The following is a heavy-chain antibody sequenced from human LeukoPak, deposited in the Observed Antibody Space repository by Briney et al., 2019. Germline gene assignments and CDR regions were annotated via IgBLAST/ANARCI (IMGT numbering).Heavy chain of an antibody. CDR3: SRLGQWPQSYYYSYNTDV. CDR1: AGSFSGYY. J-gene: IGHJ6*03. Sequence: SETLSLTCAVYAGSFSGYYWTWIRQPPEKGLEWIGAINHSGSTKYNPALKSRVTISVDTSKNQFSLKLSSVTAADTAMYYCSRLGQWPQSYYYSYNTDVWGKGTTVTISS. V-gene: IGHV4-34*01. CDR2: INHSGST. D-gene: IGHD6-19*01.